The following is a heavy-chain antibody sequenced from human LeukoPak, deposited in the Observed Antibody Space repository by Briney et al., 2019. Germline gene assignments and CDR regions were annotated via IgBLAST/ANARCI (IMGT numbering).Heavy chain of an antibody. D-gene: IGHD6-19*01. CDR1: GFTFSSYA. CDR2: ISGSGGST. Sequence: GGSLRLSCAASGFTFSSYAMSWVRQAPGKGLEWVSAISGSGGSTYYADSVKGRFTISRDNSKNTLYLQMNSLRAEGTAVYYCAKDLDLGYSSGPGGQGTLVTVSS. V-gene: IGHV3-23*01. J-gene: IGHJ4*02. CDR3: AKDLDLGYSSGP.